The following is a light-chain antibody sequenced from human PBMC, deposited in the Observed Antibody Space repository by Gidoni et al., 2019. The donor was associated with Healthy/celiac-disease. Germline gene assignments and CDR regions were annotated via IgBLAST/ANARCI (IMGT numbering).Light chain of an antibody. V-gene: IGLV1-40*01. CDR3: QSYDSSLSGYV. J-gene: IGLJ1*01. CDR2: ANS. Sequence: QSVLTQPPPVSGAPGQRVTIPCTGSSSNIGAGYDVPWYHQLPGTAPKLLTYANSNRPSGVPDRFSGSKSGTSASLAITGLQAEDEADYYCQSYDSSLSGYVFGTGTKVTVL. CDR1: SSNIGAGYD.